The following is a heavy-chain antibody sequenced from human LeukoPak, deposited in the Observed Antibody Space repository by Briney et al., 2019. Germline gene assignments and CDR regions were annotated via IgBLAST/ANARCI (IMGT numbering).Heavy chain of an antibody. CDR2: IKKDGIEK. J-gene: IGHJ4*02. Sequence: GGSLRLSCAASGFTFSSYGMHWVRQAPGKGLEWVANIKKDGIEKYYVESVKGRFTISRDNAKNSLSLQMNSLRAEDTAVYYCARGRYSSRSGGYYFDIWGQGTLVTVSS. V-gene: IGHV3-7*01. CDR3: ARGRYSSRSGGYYFDI. D-gene: IGHD2-2*01. CDR1: GFTFSSYG.